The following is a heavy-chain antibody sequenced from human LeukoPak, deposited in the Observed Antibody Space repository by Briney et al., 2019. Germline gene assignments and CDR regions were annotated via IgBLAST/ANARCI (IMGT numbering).Heavy chain of an antibody. D-gene: IGHD3-10*01. CDR1: GGSISSYY. Sequence: SETLSLTCTVSGGSISSYYWSWIRQPPGKGLEWIGYIYYSGSTNYNPSLKGRVTISVDTSKNQFSLKLSSVTAADAAVYYCARGRARFDPWGQGTLVTVSS. V-gene: IGHV4-59*01. CDR3: ARGRARFDP. CDR2: IYYSGST. J-gene: IGHJ5*02.